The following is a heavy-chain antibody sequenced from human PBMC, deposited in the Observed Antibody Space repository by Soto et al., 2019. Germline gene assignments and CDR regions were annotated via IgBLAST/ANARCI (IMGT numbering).Heavy chain of an antibody. V-gene: IGHV3-64*01. D-gene: IGHD2-21*01. CDR2: ISSNGGST. CDR1: GFTFRRHS. Sequence: EEQLMESGGGLVQPGGSLRLSCAASGFTFRRHSMNWVSQAPGTGLEHVAAISSNGGSTYYANSVKDRFTISRHNSKKMLYLQMGSLRPGDMAVYYCARNLWRYYMDGWGKGTTVTVSS. J-gene: IGHJ6*03. CDR3: ARNLWRYYMDG.